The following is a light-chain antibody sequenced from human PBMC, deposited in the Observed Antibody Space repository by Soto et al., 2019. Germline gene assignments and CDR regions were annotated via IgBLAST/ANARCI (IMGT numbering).Light chain of an antibody. J-gene: IGLJ1*01. CDR3: AAWDDSLSAYV. CDR1: SSNIGSNF. V-gene: IGLV1-47*01. CDR2: RNN. Sequence: QSVLTQPPSASETPGQRVTISCSGSSSNIGSNFVYWFQQLPGAAPKLLIYRNNQRPSGVPDRFSGSKSGTSASLAISGLRSENEADYYCAAWDDSLSAYVFGTGIKVTVL.